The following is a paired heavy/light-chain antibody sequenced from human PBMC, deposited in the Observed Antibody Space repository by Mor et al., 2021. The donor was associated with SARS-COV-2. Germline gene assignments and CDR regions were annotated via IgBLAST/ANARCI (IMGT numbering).Heavy chain of an antibody. Sequence: QVQLQESGPGLVKPSETLSLTCTVSGGSMRSYYWSWIRQPPGKGLEWIGCIHYSGSTNYNPSLKSRVTMSVDTSKNQLSLQLNSVTAADTAVYYCARGGDYAWGLYGMDVWGQGTTVTVSS. CDR2: IHYSGST. J-gene: IGHJ6*02. CDR3: ARGGDYAWGLYGMDV. V-gene: IGHV4-59*01. CDR1: GGSMRSYY. D-gene: IGHD4-17*01.
Light chain of an antibody. J-gene: IGKJ1*01. Sequence: DIQMTQSPSSLSASVGERVTITCRASQSISNFLNWYQQEPGKAPKPLIYAASSLQSGVPSRFSGSGSGTDFTLTISSLQREDFATYFCQQSYSTPQTFGHGTKVEIK. CDR2: AAS. V-gene: IGKV1-39*01. CDR1: QSISNF. CDR3: QQSYSTPQT.